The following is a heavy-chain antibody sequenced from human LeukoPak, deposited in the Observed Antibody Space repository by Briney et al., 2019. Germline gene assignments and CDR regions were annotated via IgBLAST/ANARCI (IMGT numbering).Heavy chain of an antibody. CDR2: TYYSGST. CDR1: GVSISSGDYY. D-gene: IGHD3-22*01. J-gene: IGHJ5*02. V-gene: IGHV4-30-4*01. CDR3: ARPYYYDSRIDP. Sequence: PSETLSLTCTVSGVSISSGDYYWSWIRQPPGKGLEWIGYTYYSGSTYYNPSLKSRVTISVDTFKNQFSLKLSSVTAADTAVYYCARPYYYDSRIDPWGQGTRVTVSS.